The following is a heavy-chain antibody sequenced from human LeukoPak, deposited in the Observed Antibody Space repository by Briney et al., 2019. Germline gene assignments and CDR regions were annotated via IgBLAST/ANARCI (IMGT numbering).Heavy chain of an antibody. D-gene: IGHD6-6*01. CDR3: AREGSATARPFVSNDY. Sequence: PSETLSLTCTVSGGSISTYYWSWIRQPVGKGLEWIGRIHTSGNSDYNPSLKSRVTMSVDTSKNQFSLKVRSVTAADTAVYYCAREGSATARPFVSNDYWGQGTLVTVSS. CDR1: GGSISTYY. V-gene: IGHV4-4*07. J-gene: IGHJ4*02. CDR2: IHTSGNS.